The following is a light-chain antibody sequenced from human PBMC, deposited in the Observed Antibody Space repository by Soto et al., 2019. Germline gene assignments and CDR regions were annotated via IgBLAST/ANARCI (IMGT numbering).Light chain of an antibody. J-gene: IGKJ1*01. CDR1: QTIDSW. CDR2: KAS. Sequence: DIQMTQSPSTLSASVGDRVTITCRASQTIDSWLAWYQQRPGKPPNLLIYKASTLASGVPSRFSGSGSGTEFSRTINSLQPDDFATYYCQQYHIYSGTFGQGTKVDIK. V-gene: IGKV1-5*03. CDR3: QQYHIYSGT.